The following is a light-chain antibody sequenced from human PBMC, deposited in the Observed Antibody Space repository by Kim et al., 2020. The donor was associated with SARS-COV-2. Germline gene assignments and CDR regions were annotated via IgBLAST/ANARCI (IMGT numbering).Light chain of an antibody. Sequence: NFMLTQPRSVSESAGQTVTISCTRSSGFITSAYVQWYQQRPGSAPLIVIYGDSQRPSGVPARFSGSIDSSSNSASLFISGLTAEDEADYYCQSYDSDNKVFGRGTQLTVL. V-gene: IGLV6-57*03. CDR3: QSYDSDNKV. J-gene: IGLJ3*02. CDR1: SGFITSAY. CDR2: GDS.